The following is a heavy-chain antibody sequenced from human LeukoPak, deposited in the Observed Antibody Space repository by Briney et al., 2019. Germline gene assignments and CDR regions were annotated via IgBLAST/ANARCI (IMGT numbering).Heavy chain of an antibody. V-gene: IGHV4-59*01. CDR2: IYYSGST. J-gene: IGHJ4*02. CDR3: ARDTFGYFDY. CDR1: GGSISSYY. Sequence: PSETLSLTCTVSGGSISSYYWSWIRQPPGKGLEWIGYIYYSGSTNYNPSLKSRVTISVDTSKNQFSLKLSSVTAADTAVYYCARDTFGYFDYWGQGTLATVSS. D-gene: IGHD3-16*01.